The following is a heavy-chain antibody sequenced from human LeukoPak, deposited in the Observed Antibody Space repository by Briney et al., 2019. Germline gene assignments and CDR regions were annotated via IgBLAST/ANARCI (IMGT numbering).Heavy chain of an antibody. CDR3: ARDRGTMVRGVIWDYGMDV. J-gene: IGHJ6*02. CDR1: GYTFTGYY. Sequence: ASVTVSCKASGYTFTGYYMHWVRQAPGQGLEWMGWINPNSGGTNYAQKFQGRVTMTRDTSISTAYMELSRLRSDDTAVYYCARDRGTMVRGVIWDYGMDVWGQGTTVTVSS. D-gene: IGHD3-10*01. V-gene: IGHV1-2*02. CDR2: INPNSGGT.